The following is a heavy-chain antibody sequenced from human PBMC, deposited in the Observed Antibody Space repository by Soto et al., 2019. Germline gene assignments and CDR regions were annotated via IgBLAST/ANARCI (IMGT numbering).Heavy chain of an antibody. CDR1: GGTFSTYA. CDR3: ASSLSGSSPGVSGLDV. CDR2: SIPVFDIR. J-gene: IGHJ6*02. V-gene: IGHV1-69*17. D-gene: IGHD1-26*01. Sequence: QVQLVQSGAEVKKPGSSVKVSCKASGGTFSTYAMTWVRQAPGQGLEWMGGSIPVFDIRHSAQKFQGRVTISADTSKSTANMELNSLSSEDTAVYYCASSLSGSSPGVSGLDVWGQGTTVTVSS.